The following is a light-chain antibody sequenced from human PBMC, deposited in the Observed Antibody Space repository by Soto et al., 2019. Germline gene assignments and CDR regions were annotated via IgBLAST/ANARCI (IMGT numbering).Light chain of an antibody. V-gene: IGKV3-15*01. CDR1: QSVRSN. CDR2: DAS. J-gene: IGKJ2*01. Sequence: EIVMTQSPATLSVSPGERAALSCRASQSVRSNFAWYQQKPGQAPRLLVYDASTRATGIPARFSVSGSGTEFTLTISSLQSEDFAVYYCQQYNNWPYTFGQGTKLEIK. CDR3: QQYNNWPYT.